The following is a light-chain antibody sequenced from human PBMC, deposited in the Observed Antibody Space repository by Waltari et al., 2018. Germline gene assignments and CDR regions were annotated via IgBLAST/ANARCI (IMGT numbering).Light chain of an antibody. J-gene: IGKJ1*01. CDR2: WAS. V-gene: IGKV4-1*01. CDR3: QQYYTTPRT. CDR1: QSILYSSNNKGY. Sequence: DIVMTQSPDCLAVPVGERATINCKSSQSILYSSNNKGYLAGYQQKPGQSPNLLFYWASTRQSGVPDRFSVSGSGTDFTLTITNLQAEDVAVYYCQQYYTTPRTFGPGTKVEIK.